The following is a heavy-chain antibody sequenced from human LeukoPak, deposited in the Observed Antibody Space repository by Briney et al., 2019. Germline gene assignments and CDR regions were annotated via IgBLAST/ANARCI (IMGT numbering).Heavy chain of an antibody. CDR3: ARDLSQLTDLVVVVAATFDNWFAR. CDR2: INPNSGGT. J-gene: IGHJ5*02. V-gene: IGHV1-2*02. CDR1: GYTFTCYY. Sequence: ASVKVSCKASGYTFTCYYMHWVRQAPGQGLEWMGWINPNSGGTNYAQKFQGRVTMTRDTSISTAYMELSRLRSDDTAVYYCARDLSQLTDLVVVVAATFDNWFARCGQGTLVTVYS. D-gene: IGHD2-15*01.